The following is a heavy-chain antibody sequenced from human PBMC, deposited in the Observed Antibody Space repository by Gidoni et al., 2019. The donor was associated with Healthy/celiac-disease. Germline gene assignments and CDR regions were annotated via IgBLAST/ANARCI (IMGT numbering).Heavy chain of an antibody. CDR2: ISYDGSNK. Sequence: QVQLVESGGGVVQPGRSLRLSCAASGFTFSSYAMHWVRQAPGKGLEWVAVISYDGSNKYYADSVKGRFTISRDNSKNTLYLQMNSLRAEDTAVYYCARLRGWLVRGYFDYWGQGTLVTVSS. J-gene: IGHJ4*02. V-gene: IGHV3-30-3*01. D-gene: IGHD6-19*01. CDR1: GFTFSSYA. CDR3: ARLRGWLVRGYFDY.